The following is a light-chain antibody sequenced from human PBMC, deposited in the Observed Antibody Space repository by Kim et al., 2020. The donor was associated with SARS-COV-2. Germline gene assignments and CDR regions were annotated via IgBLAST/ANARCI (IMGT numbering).Light chain of an antibody. CDR3: NSRDSSGNHYV. CDR2: GKN. CDR1: SLRSYY. J-gene: IGLJ1*01. V-gene: IGLV3-19*01. Sequence: SSELTKDPAVSVALGQTVRITCQGDSLRSYYASWYQQKPGQAPVLVIYGKNNRTSGIPDRFSGSSSGNTASLTITGAQAEDEADYYCNSRDSSGNHYVFGTGTKVTVL.